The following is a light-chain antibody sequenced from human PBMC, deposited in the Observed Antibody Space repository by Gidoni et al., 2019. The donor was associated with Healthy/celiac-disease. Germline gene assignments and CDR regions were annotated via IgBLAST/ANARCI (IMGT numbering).Light chain of an antibody. Sequence: SYELTQPRSVSVSPGQTASITCSGDKLGDKYACWYHQKQGQSPVLVIYQDRKRPSGIPDRFSGSNSGNTATLTISGTQAMDEADYYCQALDSSTASVVFGGGTKLTVL. CDR3: QALDSSTASVV. CDR1: KLGDKY. V-gene: IGLV3-1*01. CDR2: QDR. J-gene: IGLJ2*01.